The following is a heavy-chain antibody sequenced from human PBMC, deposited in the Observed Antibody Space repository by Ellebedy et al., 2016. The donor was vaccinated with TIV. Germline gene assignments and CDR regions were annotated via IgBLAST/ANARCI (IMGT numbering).Heavy chain of an antibody. CDR1: GFTFSSYA. J-gene: IGHJ4*02. Sequence: ESLKISCAASGFTFSSYAMNWVRQAPGKGLEWVSGISGSGGGTFYADSVKGRLTISRDNSKNTLNLQMNSLRAEDTAKYYCAKGTNQLAAACLDYWGRGTLVTVSS. CDR3: AKGTNQLAAACLDY. CDR2: ISGSGGGT. V-gene: IGHV3-23*01. D-gene: IGHD6-13*01.